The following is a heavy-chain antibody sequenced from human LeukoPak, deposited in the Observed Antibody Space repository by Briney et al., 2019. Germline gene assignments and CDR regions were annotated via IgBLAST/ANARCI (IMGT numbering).Heavy chain of an antibody. CDR1: GGSISSYY. V-gene: IGHV4-59*08. D-gene: IGHD6-19*01. J-gene: IGHJ4*02. Sequence: SETLSLTCTVSGGSISSYYWSWIRQPPGKGLEWIGYIYYSGSTNYNPSLKSRVTISVDTSKNQFSLKLSSVTAADTAVYYCARHSEQWLVREIFDYWGQGTLVTVSS. CDR3: ARHSEQWLVREIFDY. CDR2: IYYSGST.